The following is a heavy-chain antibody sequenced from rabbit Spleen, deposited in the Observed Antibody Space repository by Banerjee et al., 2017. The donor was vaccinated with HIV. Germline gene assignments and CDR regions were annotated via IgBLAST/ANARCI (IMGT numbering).Heavy chain of an antibody. CDR2: IYTGNGKT. CDR1: GFSFTNSYD. Sequence: QEQLVESGGGLVKPGASLTLTCTASGFSFTNSYDMCWVRQAPGKGLEWIGCIYTGNGKTYYAGWAKGRFTTSRDIDQNTLYLQLNSLTGADTATYFCVRDQARMLDLWGQGTLVTVS. CDR3: VRDQARMLDL. J-gene: IGHJ3*01. D-gene: IGHD6-1*01. V-gene: IGHV1S45*01.